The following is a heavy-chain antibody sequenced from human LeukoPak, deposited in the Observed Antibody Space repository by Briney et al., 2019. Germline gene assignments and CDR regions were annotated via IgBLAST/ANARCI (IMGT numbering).Heavy chain of an antibody. CDR1: GYTFTSYY. J-gene: IGHJ1*01. V-gene: IGHV1-46*01. CDR2: INPSGGST. D-gene: IGHD3-22*01. CDR3: ARGPCYYDSSGYSHFQH. Sequence: GASVTVSCTASGYTFTSYYMHWVRQAPGQGLEWMGIINPSGGSTSYAQKFQGRVTMTRDTSTSTVYMELSSLRSEDTAVYYCARGPCYYDSSGYSHFQHWGQGTLVTVSS.